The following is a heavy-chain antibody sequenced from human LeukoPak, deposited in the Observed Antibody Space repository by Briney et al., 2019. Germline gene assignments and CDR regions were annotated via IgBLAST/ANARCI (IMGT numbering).Heavy chain of an antibody. D-gene: IGHD3-10*01. CDR3: ARGDAYYGSGSYYNAVDY. V-gene: IGHV1-8*03. J-gene: IGHJ4*02. Sequence: ASVKLSCKASGYTFASYDINCARQARGHGLEGRGWMNPNSGNTGYAQKFQGRVTITRNTSISTAYMELSSLRSEDTAVYYCARGDAYYGSGSYYNAVDYWGQGTLVTVSS. CDR2: MNPNSGNT. CDR1: GYTFASYD.